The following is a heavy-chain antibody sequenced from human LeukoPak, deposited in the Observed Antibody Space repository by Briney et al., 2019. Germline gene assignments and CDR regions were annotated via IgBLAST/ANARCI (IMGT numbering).Heavy chain of an antibody. J-gene: IGHJ6*02. D-gene: IGHD6-19*01. CDR2: IYYSGST. CDR1: GGSISSYY. Sequence: SETLSLTCTVSGGSISSYYWSWIRQPPGKGLEWIGYIYYSGSTNYNPSLKSRVTISVDTSKNQFSLKLSSVTAADTAVYYCARDGSIAVAGEGMDVWGQGTTVTVSS. CDR3: ARDGSIAVAGEGMDV. V-gene: IGHV4-59*01.